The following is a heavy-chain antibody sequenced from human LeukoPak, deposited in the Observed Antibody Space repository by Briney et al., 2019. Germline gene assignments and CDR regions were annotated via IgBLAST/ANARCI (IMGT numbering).Heavy chain of an antibody. CDR1: GFTFSLYW. J-gene: IGHJ6*02. CDR2: IKRCGSEK. CDR3: ARGEVDDYGDYYYYYGMDV. V-gene: IGHV3-7*01. D-gene: IGHD4-17*01. Sequence: GGSLRLLCAPSGFTFSLYWVRWVRQATGEGGVGVANIKRCGSEKYYVDSVKGRFTISRDNAKNSLYLQMNSLRAEDTAVYYCARGEVDDYGDYYYYYGMDVWGQGTTVTVSS.